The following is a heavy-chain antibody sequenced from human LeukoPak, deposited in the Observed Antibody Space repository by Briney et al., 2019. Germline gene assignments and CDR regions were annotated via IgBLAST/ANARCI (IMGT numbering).Heavy chain of an antibody. CDR1: GGSIRSSSYI. J-gene: IGHJ3*02. Sequence: SETLSLTCTVSGGSIRSSSYIWDWIRQPPGKGLKWIGRISYSGSTNYSPSLKSRVTLSVDKSKNQFSLRLSSVTAADTAVYYCAGAYCGGDCYSGRTFDIWGQGTMVTVSS. V-gene: IGHV4-39*07. CDR3: AGAYCGGDCYSGRTFDI. D-gene: IGHD2-21*02. CDR2: ISYSGST.